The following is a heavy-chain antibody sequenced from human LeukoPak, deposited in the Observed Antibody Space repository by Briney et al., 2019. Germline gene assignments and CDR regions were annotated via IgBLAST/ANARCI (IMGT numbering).Heavy chain of an antibody. J-gene: IGHJ4*02. CDR2: INPNSGGT. CDR1: GYTFTGYY. V-gene: IGHV1-2*02. D-gene: IGHD2-2*01. Sequence: ASVKVSCKASGYTFTGYYMHWVRQAPGQGLEWMGWINPNSGGTNYAQKFQGRVTMTRDTSISTAYMELSRLRSDDTAVYYYAVYCSSTSCRNSYFDYWGQGTLVTVSS. CDR3: AVYCSSTSCRNSYFDY.